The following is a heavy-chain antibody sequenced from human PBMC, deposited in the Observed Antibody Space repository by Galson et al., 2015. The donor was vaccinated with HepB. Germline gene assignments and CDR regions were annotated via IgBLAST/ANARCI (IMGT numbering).Heavy chain of an antibody. D-gene: IGHD3-3*01. V-gene: IGHV3-23*01. CDR3: AKDRRFKYFDPDAFDL. Sequence: SLRLSCAASGFTFSNYAMSWVRQLPGKGLEWVSIGGSGGTTYYADSVKGRFTISRDNSKNTLYLQMNSLRAEDTAVYYCAKDRRFKYFDPDAFDLWGQGTIVTVSS. CDR1: GFTFSNYA. CDR2: IGGSGGTT. J-gene: IGHJ3*01.